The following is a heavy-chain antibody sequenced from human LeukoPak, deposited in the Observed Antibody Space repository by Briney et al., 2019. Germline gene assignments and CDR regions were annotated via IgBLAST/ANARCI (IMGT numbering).Heavy chain of an antibody. CDR2: IYYTGST. V-gene: IGHV4-39*01. Sequence: SETLSLTCTVSGGSISSSSYYWGWIRQPPGKGLEWIGSIYYTGSTYYNPSLKSRVTISVDTSKNQFSLKMTSVTVADTAVYYCASLYKSGWYEGDYWGQGTLVTVSS. D-gene: IGHD6-13*01. CDR1: GGSISSSSYY. CDR3: ASLYKSGWYEGDY. J-gene: IGHJ4*02.